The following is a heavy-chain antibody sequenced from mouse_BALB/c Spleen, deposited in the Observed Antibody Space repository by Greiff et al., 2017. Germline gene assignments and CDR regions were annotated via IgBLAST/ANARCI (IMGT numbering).Heavy chain of an antibody. CDR2: IWSGGST. J-gene: IGHJ4*01. V-gene: IGHV2-2*02. CDR3: ARRGNSHAMDY. Sequence: QVQLQQSGPGLVQPSQSLSITCTVSGFSLTSYGVHWVRQSPGKGLEWLGVIWSGGSTDYNAAFISRLSISKDNSKSQVFFKMNSLQANDTAIYYCARRGNSHAMDYWGQGTSVTVSS. D-gene: IGHD2-1*01. CDR1: GFSLTSYG.